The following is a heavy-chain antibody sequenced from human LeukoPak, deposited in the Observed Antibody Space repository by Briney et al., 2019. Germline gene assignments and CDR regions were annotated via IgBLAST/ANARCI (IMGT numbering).Heavy chain of an antibody. Sequence: PSETLSLTCTVSGGSVSSGSYYWSWIRQPPGKGLEWIGYIYYSGSTNYNPSLKSRVTISVDTSKNQFSLKLSSVTAADTAVYYCARDRELGSWGQGILVTVSS. J-gene: IGHJ5*02. D-gene: IGHD3-16*01. V-gene: IGHV4-61*01. CDR3: ARDRELGS. CDR1: GGSVSSGSYY. CDR2: IYYSGST.